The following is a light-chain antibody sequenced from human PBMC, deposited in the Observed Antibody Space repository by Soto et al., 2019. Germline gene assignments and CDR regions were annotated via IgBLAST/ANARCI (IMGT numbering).Light chain of an antibody. J-gene: IGKJ4*01. CDR3: QKYNSAPNT. Sequence: DIQMTQSPTSLSASVGDRVTITCRADQDINNYLAWYQQKPGKAPNLLIYGASSLQLGVPSRFSAGGSGTEFTLTIDSLQQEDVATYYCQKYNSAPNTFGGGTKVDI. V-gene: IGKV1-27*01. CDR1: QDINNY. CDR2: GAS.